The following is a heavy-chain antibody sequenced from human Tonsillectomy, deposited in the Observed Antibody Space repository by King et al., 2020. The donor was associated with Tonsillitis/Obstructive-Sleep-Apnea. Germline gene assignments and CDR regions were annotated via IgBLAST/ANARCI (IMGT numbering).Heavy chain of an antibody. CDR2: ISSSGSTI. D-gene: IGHD3-9*01. J-gene: IGHJ4*02. CDR3: ARGRYFERALGY. Sequence: VQLVESGGGLVQPGGSLRLSCAASGFTFSSYEMNWVRQAPGKGLEWVSYISSSGSTIYYADSVKGRFTISRDNAKNSLYLQMNSLRAEDTAVYYCARGRYFERALGYWGQGTLVTVSS. CDR1: GFTFSSYE. V-gene: IGHV3-48*03.